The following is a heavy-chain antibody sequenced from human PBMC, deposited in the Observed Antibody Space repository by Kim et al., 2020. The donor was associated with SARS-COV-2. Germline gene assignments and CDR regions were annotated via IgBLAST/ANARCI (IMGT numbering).Heavy chain of an antibody. Sequence: DTRYSPSFHGQVTIAADKSSSTAYLQWSSLKASDTAIYYCARRQNWNYDYWGQGTLVTVSS. D-gene: IGHD1-7*01. CDR2: DT. J-gene: IGHJ4*02. V-gene: IGHV5-51*01. CDR3: ARRQNWNYDY.